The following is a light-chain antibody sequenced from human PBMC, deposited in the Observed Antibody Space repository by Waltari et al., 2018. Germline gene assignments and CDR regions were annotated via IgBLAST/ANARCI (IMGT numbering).Light chain of an antibody. J-gene: IGKJ4*01. V-gene: IGKV1-12*01. CDR1: QDISRW. CDR3: QQANSFPLT. CDR2: AAS. Sequence: DIQMTQFPSSVSASVGDRVTITCRASQDISRWLAWYQQKPGKAPKFLIYAASNLQSGVPSRFSGTGSGTAFTLTISSLQPEDFATYYCQQANSFPLTFGGGTKVEIK.